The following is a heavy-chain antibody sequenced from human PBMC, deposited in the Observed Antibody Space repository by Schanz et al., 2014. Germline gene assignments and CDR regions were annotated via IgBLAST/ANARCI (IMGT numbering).Heavy chain of an antibody. Sequence: VQLVESGGGLVQPGGSLRLSCAASGLTFSDYYMSWIRQAPGKGLEWVSYISNSGTTIYYADSVKGRFTISRDNAKNSLYLQMTGLRAEDTAVYYCAAHETLSTTACYPSWGQGTLVAVSS. D-gene: IGHD2-2*01. CDR1: GLTFSDYY. CDR3: AAHETLSTTACYPS. V-gene: IGHV3-11*01. CDR2: ISNSGTTI. J-gene: IGHJ4*02.